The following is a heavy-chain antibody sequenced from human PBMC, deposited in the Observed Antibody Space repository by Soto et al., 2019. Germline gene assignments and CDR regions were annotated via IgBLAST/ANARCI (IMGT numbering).Heavy chain of an antibody. CDR3: ASQSWYLFDY. CDR2: ISGSGGST. Sequence: EVQLLESGGGLVQPGGSLRLSCAASGFTFSSYAMSWVRQAPGKGLEWVSAISGSGGSTHYADSVKGRFTISRDNSKNTLYLQMNSLRAEDTALYYCASQSWYLFDYWGQGTLVTVSS. J-gene: IGHJ4*02. D-gene: IGHD6-13*01. CDR1: GFTFSSYA. V-gene: IGHV3-23*01.